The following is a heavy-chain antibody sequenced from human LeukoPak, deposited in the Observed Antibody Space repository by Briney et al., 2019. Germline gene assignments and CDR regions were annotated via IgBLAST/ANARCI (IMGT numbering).Heavy chain of an antibody. V-gene: IGHV3-30*18. D-gene: IGHD6-6*01. J-gene: IGHJ3*02. CDR1: GFTFSSYG. CDR2: VSSDGGTK. CDR3: TKEGDGAARYAFDI. Sequence: GGSLRLSCASSGFTFSSYGMHWVRQAPGKGLEWVAVVSSDGGTKYYADSVKGRFTISRDNSKNTLYLQVNSLKTDDTAVYYCTKEGDGAARYAFDIWGQGTMVTVSS.